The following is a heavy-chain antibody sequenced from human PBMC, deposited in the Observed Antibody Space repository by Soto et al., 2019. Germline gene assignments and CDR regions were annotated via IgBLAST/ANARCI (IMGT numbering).Heavy chain of an antibody. CDR3: ARGDPDNYYGSGSYLGFDP. D-gene: IGHD3-10*01. CDR1: PGSINDYY. Sequence: SETLSLTCNVFPGSINDYYWSWIRQTPGMRLEWIGFVYSGGSAMYNPSFKSRVIISLETSKNQFSLKLSSVTAADTAVYYCARGDPDNYYGSGSYLGFDPWGQGTLVTVSS. J-gene: IGHJ5*02. CDR2: VYSGGSA. V-gene: IGHV4-59*12.